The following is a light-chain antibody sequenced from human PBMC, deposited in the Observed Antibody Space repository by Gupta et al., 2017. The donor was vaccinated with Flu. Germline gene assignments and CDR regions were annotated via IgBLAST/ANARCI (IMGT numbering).Light chain of an antibody. J-gene: IGKJ1*01. V-gene: IGKV1-39*01. CDR3: QQTDHTPRA. CDR1: QKITNY. Sequence: PSSLSASVGDSITITCRTSQKITNYLNWFAQRPGKAPNLLIYAASTLQTGVPSRFSGTGSGTQFNFTISSLHPEDYGTYYCQQTDHTPRAFGQGTRVEVK. CDR2: AAS.